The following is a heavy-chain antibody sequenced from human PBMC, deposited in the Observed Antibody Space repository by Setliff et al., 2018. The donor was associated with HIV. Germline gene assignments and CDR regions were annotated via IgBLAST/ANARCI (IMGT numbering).Heavy chain of an antibody. D-gene: IGHD6-25*01. V-gene: IGHV3-48*03. J-gene: IGHJ6*03. CDR1: GFTFSTYE. CDR2: IHPSGNII. Sequence: PGGSLRLSCAASGFTFSTYEMNWVRQAPGKGLEWVSHIHPSGNIIYYADSVKGRFTISRDNAKKSLYLQMSSLRVEDTAVYYCTRAQREDFSDYYYMDVWGKGTTVTVSS. CDR3: TRAQREDFSDYYYMDV.